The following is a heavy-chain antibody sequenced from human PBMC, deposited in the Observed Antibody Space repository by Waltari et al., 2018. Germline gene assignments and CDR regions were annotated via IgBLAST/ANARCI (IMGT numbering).Heavy chain of an antibody. D-gene: IGHD3-22*01. CDR2: IYYSGTT. J-gene: IGHJ4*02. CDR1: GGYIRRSGYY. CDR3: ARQSYYDESGHD. V-gene: IGHV4-39*01. Sequence: QLELQESGPGLVKPSETLSRTGSVSGGYIRRSGYYWVWIRQPPGTGLEWIGSIYYSGTTYYNPSLNSRVTISVDTSKNQFSLKLTSVTAADTAMYFCARQSYYDESGHDWGQGTLVTVSS.